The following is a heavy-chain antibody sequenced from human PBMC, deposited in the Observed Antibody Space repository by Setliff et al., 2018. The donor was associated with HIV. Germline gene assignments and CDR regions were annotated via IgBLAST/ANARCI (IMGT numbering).Heavy chain of an antibody. V-gene: IGHV4-59*11. Sequence: KPSETLSLTCTVSGGAINSHYWSWIRQPPGMRLEWIGFIYYTGITTYIPSFENRVTIAVDTSKNQFSLKLHSVSAADTALYYCARHSRQGWFDSWGQGTLVTVSS. CDR2: IYYTGIT. J-gene: IGHJ5*01. D-gene: IGHD1-1*01. CDR1: GGAINSHY. CDR3: ARHSRQGWFDS.